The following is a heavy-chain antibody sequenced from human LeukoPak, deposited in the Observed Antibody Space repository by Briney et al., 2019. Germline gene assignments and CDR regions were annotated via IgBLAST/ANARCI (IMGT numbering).Heavy chain of an antibody. Sequence: ASVKVSCKASGSTLTDYSHWVRQDPRQALQWLGWMKPNRCDTDYAQKFQGRVSITRDTSISTVYMELSSLRSDDTAVYYCARADSVPAGDYHYWYMDVWGKGTTVTVSS. V-gene: IGHV1-2*02. CDR1: GSTLTDY. J-gene: IGHJ6*03. CDR2: MKPNRCDT. CDR3: ARADSVPAGDYHYWYMDV. D-gene: IGHD2-2*01.